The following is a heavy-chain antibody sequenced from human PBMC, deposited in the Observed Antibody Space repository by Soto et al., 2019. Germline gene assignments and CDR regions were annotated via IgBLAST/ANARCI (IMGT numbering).Heavy chain of an antibody. CDR2: MYHSGNT. CDR1: GGSIISSNHY. CDR3: ASHYFDSWTGHYTGVFYFDF. Sequence: PSETLSLTCTVSGGSIISSNHYWAWIRQPPGEGLEWIGSMYHSGNTYYNPSLNSRVTISVDTSKNQFSLKLSSVTAADTALYFCASHYFDSWTGHYTGVFYFDFCGQGALVTVSP. J-gene: IGHJ4*02. V-gene: IGHV4-39*01. D-gene: IGHD3-9*01.